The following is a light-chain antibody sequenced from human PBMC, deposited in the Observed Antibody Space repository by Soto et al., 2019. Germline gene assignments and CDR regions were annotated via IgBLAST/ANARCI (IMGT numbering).Light chain of an antibody. J-gene: IGLJ1*01. CDR1: SSDVGGYNY. CDR3: SSYTSSSTPLYA. V-gene: IGLV2-14*01. CDR2: DVS. Sequence: QSVLTQPASVSGAPGQSITISCTGTSSDVGGYNYVSWYQQHPGKAPKLMIYDVSNRPSGVSNRFSGSKSGNTASLTISGLQAEDEADYSCSSYTSSSTPLYASGTGTKVTVL.